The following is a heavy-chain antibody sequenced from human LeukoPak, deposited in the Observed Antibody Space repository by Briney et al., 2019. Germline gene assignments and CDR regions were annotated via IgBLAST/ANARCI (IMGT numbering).Heavy chain of an antibody. Sequence: GGSLRLSCAVSGFTFSRYSMNWDRQAPGKGLEWVSIIYRGGNTYYADSVKGRFTISRDNSKNTLYFQMNSMRAEDTAVYYCARQYCSSTSCNGAFDIWGQGTIVSVSS. CDR1: GFTFSRYS. J-gene: IGHJ3*02. CDR3: ARQYCSSTSCNGAFDI. CDR2: IYRGGNT. V-gene: IGHV3-53*01. D-gene: IGHD2-2*01.